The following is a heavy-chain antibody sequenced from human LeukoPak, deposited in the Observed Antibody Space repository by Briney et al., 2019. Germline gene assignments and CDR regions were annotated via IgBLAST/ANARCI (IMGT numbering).Heavy chain of an antibody. J-gene: IGHJ5*02. CDR1: GGSFSGYY. V-gene: IGHV4-34*01. CDR3: ARGEYYGSGSYYKRGNWFDP. D-gene: IGHD3-10*01. CDR2: INHSGST. Sequence: SETLSLTCAVYGGSFSGYYWSWIRQPLGKGLEWIGEINHSGSTNYNPSLKSRVTISVDTSKNQFSLKLSSVTAADTAVYYCARGEYYGSGSYYKRGNWFDPWGQGTLVTVSS.